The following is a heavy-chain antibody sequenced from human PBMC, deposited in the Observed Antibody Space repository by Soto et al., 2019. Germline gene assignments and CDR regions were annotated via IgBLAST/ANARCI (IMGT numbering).Heavy chain of an antibody. Sequence: PGGSLRLSCAASGFTFSSYSMNWVRQAPGKGLEWVSYISSSSSTIYYADSVKGRFTISRDNAKNSLYLQMNSLRAEDTAVYYCARGLNWNVAHYYYYYYMDVWGKGTTVTVSS. CDR2: ISSSSSTI. CDR3: ARGLNWNVAHYYYYYYMDV. D-gene: IGHD1-1*01. J-gene: IGHJ6*03. CDR1: GFTFSSYS. V-gene: IGHV3-48*01.